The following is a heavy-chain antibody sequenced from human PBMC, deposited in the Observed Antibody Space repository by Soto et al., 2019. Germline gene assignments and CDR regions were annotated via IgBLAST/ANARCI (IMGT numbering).Heavy chain of an antibody. CDR3: ARDMHAGFTRYFDP. D-gene: IGHD1-26*01. J-gene: IGHJ5*02. V-gene: IGHV4-59*01. CDR1: GCSITSYR. CDR2: TCYTGNT. Sequence: PXETRPRPCIVSGCSITSYRSSWIRQFPGKRLEWIAYTCYTGNTNYTPSLKSRVTISLDTSKNQLSLKLTSMTAADTAVYYWARDMHAGFTRYFDPRGQGPLVTVSS.